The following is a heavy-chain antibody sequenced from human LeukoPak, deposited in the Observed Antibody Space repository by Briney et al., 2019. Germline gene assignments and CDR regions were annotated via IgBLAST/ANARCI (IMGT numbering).Heavy chain of an antibody. Sequence: PGRSLRLSCAASGFIFSSYSMHWVRQAPGKGLEWVAVTWYDGSNKYYADSVKGRFTISRDNSKNTLYLQMNSLRAEDTAVYYCARGITARYYFDYWGQGTLVTVSS. CDR1: GFIFSSYS. D-gene: IGHD1-14*01. V-gene: IGHV3-33*01. CDR2: TWYDGSNK. J-gene: IGHJ4*02. CDR3: ARGITARYYFDY.